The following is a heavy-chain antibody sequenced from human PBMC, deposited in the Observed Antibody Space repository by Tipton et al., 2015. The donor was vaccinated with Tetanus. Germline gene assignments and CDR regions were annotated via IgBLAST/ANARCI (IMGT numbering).Heavy chain of an antibody. CDR3: ARGLGVRSYGVDV. V-gene: IGHV6-1*01. J-gene: IGHJ6*02. D-gene: IGHD1-1*01. CDR2: TLYRSKWIY. Sequence: GLVKPSQTLSLTCAISGDSVSSPIAAWNWIRQSPSRGLEWLGRTLYRSKWIYDYAVSVRGRITIRPDTSRNQFSLQLNSVTPEDTAIYYCARGLGVRSYGVDVWGQGTTVTVSS. CDR1: GDSVSSPIAA.